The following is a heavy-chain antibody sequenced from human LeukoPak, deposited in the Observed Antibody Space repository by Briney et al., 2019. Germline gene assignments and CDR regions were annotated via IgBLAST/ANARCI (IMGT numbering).Heavy chain of an antibody. Sequence: GGSLRLSCAASGFAFSDYYMTWVRQAPGEGLEWISYISISGNDKYYADSVKGRFTISRDNAKDSLYLQMNSRRAEDRAVYYCARSMITVASTAWAYWGQGTLVTVSS. J-gene: IGHJ4*02. CDR2: ISISGNDK. V-gene: IGHV3-11*01. D-gene: IGHD6-19*01. CDR3: ARSMITVASTAWAY. CDR1: GFAFSDYY.